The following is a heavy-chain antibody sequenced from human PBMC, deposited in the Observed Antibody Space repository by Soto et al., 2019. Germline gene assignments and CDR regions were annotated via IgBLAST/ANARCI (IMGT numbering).Heavy chain of an antibody. J-gene: IGHJ3*02. CDR2: ISGSGGST. CDR1: GFTSSSYA. Sequence: GGSLRLSCAASGFTSSSYAMSWVRQAPEEGLEWVSGISGSGGSTYYADSVKGRFTISRDNSKNTLYLQMNSLRAEDTAVYYCAKDRTITMIVVPHAFDIWGRGTMVTVSS. V-gene: IGHV3-23*01. D-gene: IGHD3-22*01. CDR3: AKDRTITMIVVPHAFDI.